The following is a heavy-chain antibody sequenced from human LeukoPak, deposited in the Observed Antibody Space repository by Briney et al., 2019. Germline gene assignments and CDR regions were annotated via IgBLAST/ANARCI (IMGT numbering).Heavy chain of an antibody. Sequence: GRSLRLSCAASGFTFSSYAMHWVRQAPGKGLEWVAVISYDGSNKYYADSVKGRFTISRDNSKNTLYLQMNSLRAEDTAVYYCARDQSRKNYDSSGVWFQHWGQGTLVTVSS. CDR1: GFTFSSYA. CDR3: ARDQSRKNYDSSGVWFQH. V-gene: IGHV3-30-3*01. D-gene: IGHD3-22*01. J-gene: IGHJ1*01. CDR2: ISYDGSNK.